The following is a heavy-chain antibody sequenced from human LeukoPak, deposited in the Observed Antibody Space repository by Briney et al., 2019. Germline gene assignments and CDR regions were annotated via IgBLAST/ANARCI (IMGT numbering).Heavy chain of an antibody. CDR3: ARAVLVRRPDKGYGMDV. CDR1: TESMDSYY. Sequence: SETLSLTCTVDTESMDSYYWNWVRQPPGKGLEWIGRVYNNKFTNYNPSLESRVTISVDTSKNQFSLKLSSVTAADTAVYYCARAVLVRRPDKGYGMDVWGQGTTVTVSS. CDR2: VYNNKFT. J-gene: IGHJ6*02. V-gene: IGHV4-59*12. D-gene: IGHD3-3*02.